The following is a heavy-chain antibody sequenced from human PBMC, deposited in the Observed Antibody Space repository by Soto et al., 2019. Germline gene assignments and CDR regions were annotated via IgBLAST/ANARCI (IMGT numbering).Heavy chain of an antibody. J-gene: IGHJ4*02. CDR3: ARGIHIKDAPDKYYFDS. CDR2: INHSGST. V-gene: IGHV4-34*01. CDR1: GGSFSVYY. D-gene: IGHD1-20*01. Sequence: SETLALTCAFYGGSFSVYYWSWIGQPPGKGLEWIGEINHSGSTNQSPSLKSRVTISVDTSKNQFSLRLKSMTAADTAVYYCARGIHIKDAPDKYYFDSWGQGTMVTVSS.